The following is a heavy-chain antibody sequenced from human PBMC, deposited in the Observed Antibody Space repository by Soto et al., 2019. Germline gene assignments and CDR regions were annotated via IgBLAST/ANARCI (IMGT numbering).Heavy chain of an antibody. Sequence: ASVKVSCKASGYTFTSCYMHWVRHAPGQGLEWMGMIKPTGGSTSYAQKFQGRVTMTRDTSTSTVYMELSSLTSEDTAVYYCARTFSDGLPIDYWGQGTLVTVSS. CDR3: ARTFSDGLPIDY. D-gene: IGHD6-25*01. CDR2: IKPTGGST. V-gene: IGHV1-46*01. CDR1: GYTFTSCY. J-gene: IGHJ4*02.